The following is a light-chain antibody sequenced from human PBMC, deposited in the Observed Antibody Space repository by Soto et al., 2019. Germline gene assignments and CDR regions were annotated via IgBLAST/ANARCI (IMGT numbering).Light chain of an antibody. V-gene: IGKV1-9*01. J-gene: IGKJ4*01. CDR3: QQLYSYPLS. CDR1: QGITSY. CDR2: AAS. Sequence: IQVTQSPSSLSASVGDRVTITCRASQGITSYLAWYQQKPGKAPKLLIYAASALQTGVSSRFSGSGYRTDFALTISNLQPEDFATYFCQQLYSYPLSFGGGTTVVF.